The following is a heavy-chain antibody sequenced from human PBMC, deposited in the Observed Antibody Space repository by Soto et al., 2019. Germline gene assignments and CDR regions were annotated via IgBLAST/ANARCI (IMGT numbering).Heavy chain of an antibody. CDR1: GDTISTGGYT. D-gene: IGHD3-10*01. Sequence: SETLSLTCDVSGDTISTGGYTWAWIRQPPGKAQEWIGHTYHSGNPYYNPSLKSRVIISVDRSKNQFSLKVRSVTAEDTAVYYCASLGPYASGTYSFRHNRFDPWGQGTQVTVSS. J-gene: IGHJ5*02. CDR2: TYHSGNP. V-gene: IGHV4-30-2*01. CDR3: ASLGPYASGTYSFRHNRFDP.